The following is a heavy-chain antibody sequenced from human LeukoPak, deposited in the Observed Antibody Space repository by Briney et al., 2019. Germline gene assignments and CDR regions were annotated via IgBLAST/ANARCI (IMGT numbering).Heavy chain of an antibody. V-gene: IGHV1-24*01. CDR1: GYTLTELS. D-gene: IGHD1-26*01. Sequence: ASVKVSCKVSGYTLTELSMHWVRQAPGKGLEWMGGFDPEDGETIYAQKFQGRVTMTEDTSTDTAYMELSSLRSEDTAVYYCARVMGGGSYSDFDYWGQGTLVTVSS. CDR3: ARVMGGGSYSDFDY. J-gene: IGHJ4*02. CDR2: FDPEDGET.